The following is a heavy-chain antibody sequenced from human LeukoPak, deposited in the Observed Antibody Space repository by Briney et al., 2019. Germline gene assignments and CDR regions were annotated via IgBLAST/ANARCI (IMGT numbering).Heavy chain of an antibody. V-gene: IGHV4-59*01. CDR1: GCSISSYY. CDR2: IYYSGST. Sequence: SETLSLTCTASGCSISSYYWSWIRQPPGKRLEWIGYIYYSGSTSYNPSLKSRVTISVDTSKNQISLKLSSVTAADTAVYYCARDLGVMVMAFVMWGQGTMVTVSS. D-gene: IGHD3-22*01. CDR3: ARDLGVMVMAFVM. J-gene: IGHJ3*02.